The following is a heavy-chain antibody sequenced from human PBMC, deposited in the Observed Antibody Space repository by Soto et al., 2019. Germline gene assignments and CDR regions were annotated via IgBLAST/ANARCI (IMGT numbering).Heavy chain of an antibody. D-gene: IGHD3-22*01. V-gene: IGHV3-48*02. J-gene: IGHJ5*02. Sequence: GSLRLSCPASGFTFSSYSMNWVRQAPGKGLGWVSYISSSSSTIYYADSVKGRFTISRDNAKNSLYLQMNSLRDEDTAVYYCARDLRFYFDSSGYYAPPWGQGTLVTVSS. CDR3: ARDLRFYFDSSGYYAPP. CDR1: GFTFSSYS. CDR2: ISSSSSTI.